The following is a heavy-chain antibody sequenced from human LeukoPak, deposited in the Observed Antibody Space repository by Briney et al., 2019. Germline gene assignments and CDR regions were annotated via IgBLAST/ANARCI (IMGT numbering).Heavy chain of an antibody. V-gene: IGHV4-61*02. J-gene: IGHJ3*02. CDR3: ARGYSSGWYQDAFDI. D-gene: IGHD6-19*01. Sequence: SETLSLTCTVSGGSISSGSYYWSWIRQPAGKGLEWIGRIYTSGSTNYNPSLKSRVTISVDTSKNQFSLKLSSVTAADMAVYYCARGYSSGWYQDAFDIWGQGTMVTVSS. CDR2: IYTSGST. CDR1: GGSISSGSYY.